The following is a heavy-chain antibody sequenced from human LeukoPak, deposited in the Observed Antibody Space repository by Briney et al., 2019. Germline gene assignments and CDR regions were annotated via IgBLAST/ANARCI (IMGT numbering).Heavy chain of an antibody. CDR2: IYYSGST. V-gene: IGHV4-59*01. CDR1: GRSISSYY. J-gene: IGHJ4*02. Sequence: PSETLSLTYTVSGRSISSYYWSWIRQPPGKGLEWTGYIYYSGSTNYNPSLKSRVTISVDTPKNQCSLTLSSVTAADTAVYYCARVARIVVVPAAIWYYFDYWGQGTLVTVSS. D-gene: IGHD2-2*01. CDR3: ARVARIVVVPAAIWYYFDY.